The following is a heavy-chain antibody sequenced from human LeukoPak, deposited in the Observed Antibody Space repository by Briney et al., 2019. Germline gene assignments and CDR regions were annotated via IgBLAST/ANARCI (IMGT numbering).Heavy chain of an antibody. CDR2: ISYDGSNK. CDR3: ARWRGGVYFDY. Sequence: PGGSLRLSCAASGFTFSSYGMHWVRQAPGKGLEWVAVISYDGSNKYCADSVKGRFTISRDNSKNTLYLQMNSLRAEDTAVYYCARWRGGVYFDYWGQGTLVTVSS. D-gene: IGHD3-3*01. J-gene: IGHJ4*02. CDR1: GFTFSSYG. V-gene: IGHV3-30*03.